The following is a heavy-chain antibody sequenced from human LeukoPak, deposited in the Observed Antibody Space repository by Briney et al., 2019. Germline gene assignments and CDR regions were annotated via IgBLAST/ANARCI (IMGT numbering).Heavy chain of an antibody. V-gene: IGHV3-30-3*01. CDR3: ARDQWLDCSSTSCIPGWFDP. CDR1: GFTFSSYA. CDR2: ISYDGSNK. Sequence: GGSLRLSCAASGFTFSSYAMHWVRQAPGKGLEWVAVISYDGSNKYYADSVKGRFTISRDNSKNTLYLQMNSLRAEDTAVYYCARDQWLDCSSTSCIPGWFDPWGQGTLVTVSS. J-gene: IGHJ5*02. D-gene: IGHD2-2*01.